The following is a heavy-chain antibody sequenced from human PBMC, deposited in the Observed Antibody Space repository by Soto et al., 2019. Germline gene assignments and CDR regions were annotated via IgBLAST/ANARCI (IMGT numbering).Heavy chain of an antibody. CDR2: IIPIFGTA. V-gene: IGHV1-69*13. D-gene: IGHD1-26*01. CDR1: GGTFSSYA. J-gene: IGHJ4*02. Sequence: SVKVSCKASGGTFSSYAITWVRQAPGQGLEWMGGIIPIFGTANYAQKFQGRVTITADESTSTAYMELSSLRSEDTAVYHCARDDSGFSGSHYIDYFNYWGQGALVTVSS. CDR3: ARDDSGFSGSHYIDYFNY.